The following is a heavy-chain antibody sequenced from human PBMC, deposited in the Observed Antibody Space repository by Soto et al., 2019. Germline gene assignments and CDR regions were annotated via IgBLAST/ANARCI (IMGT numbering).Heavy chain of an antibody. D-gene: IGHD1-1*01. CDR1: GFTFSSYA. CDR3: ASPRLSSDGTTPIDY. V-gene: IGHV3-30-3*01. J-gene: IGHJ4*02. Sequence: QVQLVESGGGVVQPGRSLRLSCAASGFTFSSYAMHWVRQAPGKGLEWVAVISYDGSNKYYADSVKGRFTISRDTSKNTLYLQMNSLRAEDTAVYCCASPRLSSDGTTPIDYWGQGTLVTVSS. CDR2: ISYDGSNK.